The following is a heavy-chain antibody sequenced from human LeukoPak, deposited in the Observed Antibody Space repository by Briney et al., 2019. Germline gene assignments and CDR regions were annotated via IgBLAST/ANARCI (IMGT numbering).Heavy chain of an antibody. CDR3: AREFSYATNGVLDF. V-gene: IGHV3-48*03. J-gene: IGHJ4*02. Sequence: GGSLRLSCATSGFTFNTHEMNWVRQAPGKGLEWISYISSSGTTIYYADSVKGRFTISRDNAKNSLFLQMNSLRVEDTAVYYCAREFSYATNGVLDFWGQGTLVTVSS. D-gene: IGHD3-16*01. CDR2: ISSSGTTI. CDR1: GFTFNTHE.